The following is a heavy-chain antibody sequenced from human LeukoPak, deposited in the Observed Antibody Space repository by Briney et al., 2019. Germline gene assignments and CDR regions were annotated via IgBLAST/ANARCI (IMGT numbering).Heavy chain of an antibody. CDR2: INTDGSST. CDR1: GFTFSSYW. J-gene: IGHJ4*02. Sequence: QPGGSLRLSCTASGFTFSSYWMHWVRQAPGKGLVWVSRINTDGSSTRYADSVKGRFTVSRDNAKNSLYLQMNSLRAEDTAVYYCAKDSYSKGDYWGQGTLVTVSS. V-gene: IGHV3-74*01. D-gene: IGHD1-26*01. CDR3: AKDSYSKGDY.